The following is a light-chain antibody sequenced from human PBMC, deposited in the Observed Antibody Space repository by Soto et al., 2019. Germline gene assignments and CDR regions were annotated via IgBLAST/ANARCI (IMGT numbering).Light chain of an antibody. CDR1: QSVGRNY. J-gene: IGKJ1*01. CDR2: GAS. Sequence: IVLTQSPGTLSLSPGERATLSCRASQSVGRNYLAWYQQKPGQAPRLLIYGASSRATGIPDRFSGSGSGTDFTLTISRLEPEDFAVYYCQQYSASPRTFGQGTKVDIK. CDR3: QQYSASPRT. V-gene: IGKV3-20*01.